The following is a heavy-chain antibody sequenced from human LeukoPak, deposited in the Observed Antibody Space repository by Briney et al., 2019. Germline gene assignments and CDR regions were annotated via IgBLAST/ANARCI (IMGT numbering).Heavy chain of an antibody. Sequence: SETLSLTCTVSGGSISSGGYYWSWIRQHPGKGLEWIGYIYYSGTTYYNPSLKSRVTTSVDTSKNQFSLKLISVTAADTAVYYCARDVTGGSYFDYWGQGTLVTVSS. V-gene: IGHV4-31*03. CDR1: GGSISSGGYY. CDR3: ARDVTGGSYFDY. D-gene: IGHD1-26*01. J-gene: IGHJ4*02. CDR2: IYYSGTT.